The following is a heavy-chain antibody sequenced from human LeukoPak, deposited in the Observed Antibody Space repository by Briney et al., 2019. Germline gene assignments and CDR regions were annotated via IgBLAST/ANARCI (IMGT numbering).Heavy chain of an antibody. CDR3: AGRRVLDASFDY. CDR2: ISSGGGNT. CDR1: GFTFSNYA. J-gene: IGHJ4*02. D-gene: IGHD3-16*01. Sequence: GGSLRLSCAASGFTFSNYAMSWVRQAPGKGLEWVSAISSGGGNTYYADSVKGRFTISRDNSKNTLFLQMNRLRAEDTAVYYCAGRRVLDASFDYWGQGTLVTVSS. V-gene: IGHV3-23*01.